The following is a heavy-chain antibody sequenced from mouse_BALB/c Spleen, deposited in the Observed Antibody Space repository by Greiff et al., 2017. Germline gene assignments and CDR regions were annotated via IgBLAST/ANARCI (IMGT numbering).Heavy chain of an antibody. D-gene: IGHD1-1*01. V-gene: IGHV1-14*01. CDR1: GYTFTSYV. CDR3: ARGLYYYGSSPYAMDY. Sequence: VQLQQSGPELVKPGASVKMSCKASGYTFTSYVMHWVKQKPGQGLEWIGYINPYNDGTKYNEKFKGKATLTSDKSSSTAYMELSSLTSEDSAVYYCARGLYYYGSSPYAMDYWGQGTSVTVSS. J-gene: IGHJ4*01. CDR2: INPYNDGT.